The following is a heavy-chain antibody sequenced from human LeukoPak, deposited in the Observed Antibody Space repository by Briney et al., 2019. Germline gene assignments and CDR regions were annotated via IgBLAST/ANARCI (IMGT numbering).Heavy chain of an antibody. CDR1: GFSVSSNY. CDR2: IYSGGST. V-gene: IGHV3-53*01. D-gene: IGHD3-22*01. Sequence: GGSLRLSCAASGFSVSSNYMSWVRQAPGKGLEWISVIYSGGSTYYADSVKGRFTISRDSSKNTLYLQMNSLRAEDTAVYYCARDYDDSGYHYWYFDLWGRGTLVTVSS. J-gene: IGHJ2*01. CDR3: ARDYDDSGYHYWYFDL.